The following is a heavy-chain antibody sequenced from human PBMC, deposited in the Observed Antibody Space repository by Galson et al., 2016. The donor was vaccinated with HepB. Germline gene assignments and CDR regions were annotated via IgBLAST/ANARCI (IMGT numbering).Heavy chain of an antibody. CDR1: GFSFINTW. Sequence: SLRLSCAASGFSFINTWMNWVRQAPGEGLEWVGRITSKTDHETKDYAAPVKGRFTISRDDSKSTLYLQMNSLTTEDTAVYYCTTGTTGTPFDYWGQGTLDTVSS. CDR2: ITSKTDHETK. CDR3: TTGTTGTPFDY. D-gene: IGHD1-1*01. V-gene: IGHV3-15*01. J-gene: IGHJ4*02.